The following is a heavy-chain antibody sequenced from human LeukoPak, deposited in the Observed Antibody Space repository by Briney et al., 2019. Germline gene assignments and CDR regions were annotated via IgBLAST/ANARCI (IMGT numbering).Heavy chain of an antibody. CDR3: ARDRGGSVVFDY. J-gene: IGHJ4*02. CDR2: IYTSGST. CDR1: GGSISSYY. V-gene: IGHV4-4*07. D-gene: IGHD4-23*01. Sequence: PSETLSLTCTVSGGSISSYYWSWLRQPAGKGLEWIGRIYTSGSTNYNPSLKSRVTISVDKSQNQFSLKLSSVTAADTAVYYCARDRGGSVVFDYWGQGTLVTVSS.